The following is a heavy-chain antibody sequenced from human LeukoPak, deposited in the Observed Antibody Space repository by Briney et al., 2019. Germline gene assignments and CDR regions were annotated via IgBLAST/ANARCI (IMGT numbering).Heavy chain of an antibody. CDR2: IIPIFGTA. J-gene: IGHJ5*02. CDR3: ARGGDYDILTGYLPSNWFDP. Sequence: ASVKVSCKASGGTFSSYAISWVRQAPGQGLEWMGGIIPIFGTANYAQKFQGTVTITADKSTSTAYMELSSLRSEDTAVYYCARGGDYDILTGYLPSNWFDPWGQGTLVTVSS. V-gene: IGHV1-69*06. CDR1: GGTFSSYA. D-gene: IGHD3-9*01.